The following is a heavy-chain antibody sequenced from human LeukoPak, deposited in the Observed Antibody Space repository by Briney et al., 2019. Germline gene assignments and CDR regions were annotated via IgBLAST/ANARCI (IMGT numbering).Heavy chain of an antibody. CDR2: ISSSSSYI. J-gene: IGHJ4*02. D-gene: IGHD2-21*01. Sequence: SGGSLRLSCAASGFTFSSYSMNWVRQAPGKGLEWVSSISSSSSYIYYADSVKGRLTISRDNAKNSLYLQMNSLRAEDTAVYYCARVTDSIHFDYWGQGTLVAVSS. CDR1: GFTFSSYS. CDR3: ARVTDSIHFDY. V-gene: IGHV3-21*01.